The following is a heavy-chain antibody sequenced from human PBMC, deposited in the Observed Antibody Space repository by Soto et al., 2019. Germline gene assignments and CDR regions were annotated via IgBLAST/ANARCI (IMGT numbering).Heavy chain of an antibody. CDR1: GYTFTGYY. Sequence: ASVKVSCKASGYTFTGYYMHWVRQAPGQGLEWMGWINPNSGGTNYAQKFQGRVTMTRDTSISTAYMELSRLRPDDTAVYYCATIMAGYDTYDYWGQGTLVTVSS. D-gene: IGHD5-12*01. CDR3: ATIMAGYDTYDY. V-gene: IGHV1-2*02. CDR2: INPNSGGT. J-gene: IGHJ4*02.